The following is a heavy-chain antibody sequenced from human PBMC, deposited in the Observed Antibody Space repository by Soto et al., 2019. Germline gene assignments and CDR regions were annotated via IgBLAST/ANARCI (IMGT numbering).Heavy chain of an antibody. Sequence: APGKGLEWVSVIYSGGSTFYADSVKGRFTISRDNSKNTLYLHMNSLRAEDTAVYYCAKMYSGSSPLQYWGQGTLVTVSS. CDR3: AKMYSGSSPLQY. D-gene: IGHD1-26*01. J-gene: IGHJ4*02. V-gene: IGHV3-53*01. CDR2: IYSGGST.